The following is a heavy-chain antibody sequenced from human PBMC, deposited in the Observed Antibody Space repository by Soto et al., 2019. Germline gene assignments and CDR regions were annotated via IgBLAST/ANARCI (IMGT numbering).Heavy chain of an antibody. V-gene: IGHV4-61*01. CDR1: GGSVISGSYY. D-gene: IGHD3-22*01. CDR3: ARVRGYYDSSGYPQSFDY. J-gene: IGHJ4*02. CDR2: IYYSGST. Sequence: SETLSLTCTVSGGSVISGSYYFICIRQPPWNGLEWIGYIYYSGSTNYNPSLKSRVTISVDTSKNQFSLKLGSVTAADTAVYYCARVRGYYDSSGYPQSFDYWGQGTLVTVSS.